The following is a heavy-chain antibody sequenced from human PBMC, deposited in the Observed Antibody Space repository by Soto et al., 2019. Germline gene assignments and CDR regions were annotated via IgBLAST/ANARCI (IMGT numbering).Heavy chain of an antibody. J-gene: IGHJ4*02. CDR1: GGSISSYY. CDR2: IYYSGST. Sequence: QVQLQESGPGLVKPSETLSLTCTVSGGSISSYYWSWIRQPPGKGLEWIGYIYYSGSTNYNPSLKSRVTISVDTSKNQFSLKLSSVTAADTAVYYCARGIFGSDYWGQGTLVTVSS. CDR3: ARGIFGSDY. D-gene: IGHD3-10*01. V-gene: IGHV4-59*01.